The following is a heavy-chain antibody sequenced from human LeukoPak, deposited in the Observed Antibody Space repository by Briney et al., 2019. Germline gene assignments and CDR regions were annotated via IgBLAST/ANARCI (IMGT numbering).Heavy chain of an antibody. D-gene: IGHD1-26*01. CDR1: GYTFTSYY. V-gene: IGHV1-46*01. CDR3: ARDGSGSYYGHFDY. Sequence: GASVKVSREASGYTFTSYYMHWVRQAPGQGLEWMGIINPSDGTTSHAQKFQGRVTMTRDTSTSTVHMELSSLRSEDTAVYYCARDGSGSYYGHFDYWGQGTLVTVSS. J-gene: IGHJ4*02. CDR2: INPSDGTT.